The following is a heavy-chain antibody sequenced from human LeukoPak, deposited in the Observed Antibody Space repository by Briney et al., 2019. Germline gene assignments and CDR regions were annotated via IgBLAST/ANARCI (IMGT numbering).Heavy chain of an antibody. CDR2: IYYSGST. D-gene: IGHD6-13*01. CDR3: ARRLGSSSWYESTENWFDP. CDR1: GGSISSSSYY. J-gene: IGHJ5*02. Sequence: SETLSLTCTVSGGSISSSSYYWGWIRQPPGKGLEWIGSIYYSGSTYYNPSLKSRVTISVDTSKNQFSLKLSSVTAADTAVYYCARRLGSSSWYESTENWFDPWGQGALATVSS. V-gene: IGHV4-39*01.